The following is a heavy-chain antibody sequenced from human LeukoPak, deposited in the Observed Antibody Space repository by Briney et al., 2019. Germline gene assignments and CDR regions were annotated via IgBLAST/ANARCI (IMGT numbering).Heavy chain of an antibody. V-gene: IGHV3-74*01. J-gene: IGHJ4*02. Sequence: GGSLRLSCAASGFTFSTYWMHWVRQAPGRGLVWVSRITPDGSGTIYADSVKGRFTISRDNAKNTLYLQMNSLRAEDTAVYYCARDYSLWWLTNWGQGTLVTVSS. CDR2: ITPDGSGT. D-gene: IGHD2-21*01. CDR3: ARDYSLWWLTN. CDR1: GFTFSTYW.